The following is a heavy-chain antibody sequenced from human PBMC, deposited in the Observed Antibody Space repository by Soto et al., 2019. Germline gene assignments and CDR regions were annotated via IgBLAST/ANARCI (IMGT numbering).Heavy chain of an antibody. J-gene: IGHJ6*03. V-gene: IGHV1-8*01. CDR1: GYTFTSYD. Sequence: QVQLVQSGAEVKKPGASVKVSCKASGYTFTSYDINWVRQATGQGLEWMGWMNPNSGNTGYAQKFQGRVTITRNTSISTAYVELSSLRSEVTAVYYCARLYYDILTGDYYYYYMDVWGKGTTVTVSS. D-gene: IGHD3-9*01. CDR2: MNPNSGNT. CDR3: ARLYYDILTGDYYYYYMDV.